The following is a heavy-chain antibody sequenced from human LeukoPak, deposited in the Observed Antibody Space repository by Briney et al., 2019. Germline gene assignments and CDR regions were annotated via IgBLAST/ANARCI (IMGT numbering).Heavy chain of an antibody. J-gene: IGHJ4*02. D-gene: IGHD3-22*01. CDR1: GFTDSSNY. Sequence: GGSLRLSCSASGFTDSSNYMIWLRQAPGKGLEWVSVIYSWGSTYYADSVNGRFTIFRDKSKNTLYLKMSSLRAEDAGVYYCARHYYYDSSGYQYYFDFWGQGTLVTVSS. V-gene: IGHV3-53*01. CDR2: IYSWGST. CDR3: ARHYYYDSSGYQYYFDF.